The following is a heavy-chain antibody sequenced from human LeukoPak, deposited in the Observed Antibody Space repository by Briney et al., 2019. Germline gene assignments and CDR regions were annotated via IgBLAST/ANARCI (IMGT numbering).Heavy chain of an antibody. CDR3: ARGKGYFDY. V-gene: IGHV4-59*01. Sequence: SETLSLTCTVSGGSISSYYWSWIRQPPGKGLEWIGYIYYSGSTNYNPSLKSRVTISVDTSKNQFSLNLKSVTAADTAVYCCARGKGYFDYWGQGTLVTVSS. CDR2: IYYSGST. CDR1: GGSISSYY. J-gene: IGHJ4*02.